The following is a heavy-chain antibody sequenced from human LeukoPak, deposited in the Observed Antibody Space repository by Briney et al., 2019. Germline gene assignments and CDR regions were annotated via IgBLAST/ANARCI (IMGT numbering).Heavy chain of an antibody. CDR1: GYTLTDYY. CDR3: ARVGYYESSGYYEY. CDR2: INPNSGGT. Sequence: ASVTVSCKASGYTLTDYYMHWVRQAPGQGLEWVGRINPNSGGTNYAQKFQGRVTMTRDTSISTVYMELSRLRSDDTAVYYCARVGYYESSGYYEYWGQGTLVTVSS. V-gene: IGHV1-2*06. J-gene: IGHJ4*02. D-gene: IGHD3-22*01.